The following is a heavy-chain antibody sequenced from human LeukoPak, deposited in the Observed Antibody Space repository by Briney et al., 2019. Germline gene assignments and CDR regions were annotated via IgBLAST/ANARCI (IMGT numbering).Heavy chain of an antibody. CDR1: GFSLSTSRMR. V-gene: IGHV2-70*04. D-gene: IGHD1-14*01. CDR3: ARTTPTGYVDY. J-gene: IGHJ4*02. Sequence: SGPTLVNPTQTRTLTCSFSGFSLSTSRMRVSWMRQPPGKALEWLARIDWDDDKIYSTSLKTRLTISKDTSKNQVVLTLTNMDSVDTATYYCARTTPTGYVDYWGQGTLVTVSS. CDR2: IDWDDDK.